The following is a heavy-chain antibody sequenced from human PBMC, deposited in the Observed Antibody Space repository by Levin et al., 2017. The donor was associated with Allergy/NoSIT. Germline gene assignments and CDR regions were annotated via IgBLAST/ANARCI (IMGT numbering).Heavy chain of an antibody. CDR3: ASYKISRPIFWFDP. CDR1: GYTFNDYY. D-gene: IGHD6-6*01. V-gene: IGHV1-2*02. J-gene: IGHJ5*02. CDR2: IHPDTGDT. Sequence: ASVKVSCKASGYTFNDYYIHWVRQAPGQGLEGMGWIHPDTGDTNYAQTFRGRVTMTRDTYINTAYVDLSSLRSVDSAVYYCASYKISRPIFWFDPWGQGTLVTVSS.